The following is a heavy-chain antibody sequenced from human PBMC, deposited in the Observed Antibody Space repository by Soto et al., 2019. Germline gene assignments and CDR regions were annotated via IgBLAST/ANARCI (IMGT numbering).Heavy chain of an antibody. J-gene: IGHJ4*02. CDR2: IYPGDSDT. CDR3: ARLRRRDGYKSDY. D-gene: IGHD5-12*01. V-gene: IGHV5-51*01. CDR1: GYSFTSYW. Sequence: GSGYSFTSYWIGWVRQMPGKGLEWMGIIYPGDSDTRYSPSFQGQVTISADKSISTAYLQWSSLKASDTAMYYCARLRRRDGYKSDYWGQGTQVTVSS.